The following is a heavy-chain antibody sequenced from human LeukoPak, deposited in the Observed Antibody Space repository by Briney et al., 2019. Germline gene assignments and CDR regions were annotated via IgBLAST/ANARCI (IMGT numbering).Heavy chain of an antibody. CDR2: ISGSSSTI. CDR1: GFTFSSYS. V-gene: IGHV3-48*01. J-gene: IGHJ4*02. D-gene: IGHD3-10*01. Sequence: GGSLRLSCAASGFTFSSYSMNWVRQAPGKGLEWVSYISGSSSTIYYADSVKGRFTISRDNARNSLYLQMNSLRAEDTAVYYCATSYYYGSGIPSNDYWGQGTLVTVSS. CDR3: ATSYYYGSGIPSNDY.